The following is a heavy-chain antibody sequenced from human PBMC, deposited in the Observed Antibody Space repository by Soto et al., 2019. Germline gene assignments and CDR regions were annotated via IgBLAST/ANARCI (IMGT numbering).Heavy chain of an antibody. CDR1: GYTFTSYA. CDR3: ARGYGSGTDY. V-gene: IGHV1-3*01. CDR2: INAGNGNT. J-gene: IGHJ4*02. D-gene: IGHD3-10*01. Sequence: QVQLVQSGAEVKKPGASVKVSCKASGYTFTSYAMHWVRQAPGQRLEWMGWINAGNGNTKYSQKFQGRVTITRDTAASTAYMELSSRRSEDTAVYYCARGYGSGTDYWGQGTLVTVSS.